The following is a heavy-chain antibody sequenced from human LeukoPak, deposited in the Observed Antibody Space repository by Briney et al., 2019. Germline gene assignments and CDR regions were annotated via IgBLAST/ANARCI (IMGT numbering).Heavy chain of an antibody. V-gene: IGHV3-21*04. CDR3: GRAYPPLRTSSAGDL. Sequence: GGSLRLSCSASGFSFSDYDMNWVRQAPGKGLEWVSAISGRSSHVYYEESVKGRFTISRDNAKNSLYLQLDSLGVEDTAVYYCGRAYPPLRTSSAGDLWCQGTLVTVSS. J-gene: IGHJ1*01. D-gene: IGHD3-16*01. CDR2: ISGRSSHV. CDR1: GFSFSDYD.